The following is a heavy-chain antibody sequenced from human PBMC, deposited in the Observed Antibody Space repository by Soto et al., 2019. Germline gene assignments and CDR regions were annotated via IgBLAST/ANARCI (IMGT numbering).Heavy chain of an antibody. CDR3: ARLAPYNIAWPLYYYGMDV. V-gene: IGHV1-3*01. Sequence: QAQLVQSVTEVRKPGASVKISCEASGYDFASYAIHWVRQAPGQRLEGMGWIDGDSGDTKYSQRFQGRITFTRDISANSAFLEVDSLTFDDTAVYYCARLAPYNIAWPLYYYGMDVWGRGTTVLVSS. CDR1: GYDFASYA. J-gene: IGHJ6*02. D-gene: IGHD1-20*01. CDR2: IDGDSGDT.